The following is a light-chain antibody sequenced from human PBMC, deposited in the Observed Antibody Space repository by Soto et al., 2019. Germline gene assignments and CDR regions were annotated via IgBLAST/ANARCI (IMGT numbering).Light chain of an antibody. CDR2: DAS. V-gene: IGKV3-20*01. CDR3: QQYGGSPRT. Sequence: EIVLTQSPGTLSLSPGERATLSCRASQSVSSSSLAWYQQKRGQAPRLLIHDASSRATGIPDRFSGSGSGTDFTLTISRLGPEDFAVYYCQQYGGSPRTFGQGTKVEVK. CDR1: QSVSSSS. J-gene: IGKJ1*01.